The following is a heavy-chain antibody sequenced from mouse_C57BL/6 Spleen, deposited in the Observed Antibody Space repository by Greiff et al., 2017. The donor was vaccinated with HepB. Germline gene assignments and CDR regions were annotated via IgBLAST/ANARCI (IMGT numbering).Heavy chain of an antibody. D-gene: IGHD2-3*01. CDR3: TRGYDGYYGFAY. V-gene: IGHV1-15*01. Sequence: VQGVESGAELVRPGASVTLSCKASGYTFTDYEMHWVKQTPVLGLEWIGAIDPETGGTAYNQKFKGKAILTADKSSSTAYMELRSLTSEDSAVYYCTRGYDGYYGFAYWGQGTLVTVSA. CDR1: GYTFTDYE. J-gene: IGHJ3*01. CDR2: IDPETGGT.